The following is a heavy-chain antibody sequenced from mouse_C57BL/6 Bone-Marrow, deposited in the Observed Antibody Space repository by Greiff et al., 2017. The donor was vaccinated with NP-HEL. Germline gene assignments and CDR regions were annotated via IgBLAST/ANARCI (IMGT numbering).Heavy chain of an antibody. D-gene: IGHD4-1*01. Sequence: VQLVESGAELVKPGASVKISCKASGYAFSSYWMNWVKQRPGKGLEWIGQIYPGDGDTNYNGKFKGKATLTADKSSSTAYMQLSSLTSEDSAVYFCARSNWDLYYAMDYWGQGTSVTVSS. CDR3: ARSNWDLYYAMDY. V-gene: IGHV1-80*01. CDR2: IYPGDGDT. J-gene: IGHJ4*01. CDR1: GYAFSSYW.